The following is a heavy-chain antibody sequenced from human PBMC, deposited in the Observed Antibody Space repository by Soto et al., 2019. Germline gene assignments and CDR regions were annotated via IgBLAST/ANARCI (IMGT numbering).Heavy chain of an antibody. Sequence: GATVKVSCKASGYTFTGYNMHWVLQAPGQGLEWMGWINPNSGGTNYAQKFQGWVTMTRDTSISTAYMELSRLRSDDTAVYYCARGTPYAHYFDYWGQGTLVTVSS. D-gene: IGHD2-2*01. CDR3: ARGTPYAHYFDY. V-gene: IGHV1-2*04. J-gene: IGHJ4*02. CDR1: GYTFTGYN. CDR2: INPNSGGT.